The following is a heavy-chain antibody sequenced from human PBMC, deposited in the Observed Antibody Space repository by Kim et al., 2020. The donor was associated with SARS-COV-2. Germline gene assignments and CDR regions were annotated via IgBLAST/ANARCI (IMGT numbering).Heavy chain of an antibody. Sequence: SETLSLTCAVYGGSFSGYYWSWIRQPPGKGLEWIGEINHSGSTNYNPSLKSRVTILVDTSKNQFSLKLSSVTAADTAVYYCARGSPVTTFYYYYGMDVWGQGTTVTVSS. V-gene: IGHV4-34*01. CDR2: INHSGST. CDR1: GGSFSGYY. CDR3: ARGSPVTTFYYYYGMDV. D-gene: IGHD4-17*01. J-gene: IGHJ6*02.